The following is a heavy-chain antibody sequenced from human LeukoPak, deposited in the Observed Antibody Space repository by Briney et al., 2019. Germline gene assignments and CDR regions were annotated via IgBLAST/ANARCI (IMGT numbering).Heavy chain of an antibody. CDR2: INSDGSST. V-gene: IGHV3-74*01. CDR1: GFTFSSYW. CDR3: ARRSAAKDAFDI. J-gene: IGHJ3*02. D-gene: IGHD6-25*01. Sequence: GGSLRLSCAASGFTFSSYWMHWVRQAPGKGLVWVSRINSDGSSTSYADSVKGRFTISRDNAKNTPYLQMNRRRAEDTAVYDGARRSAAKDAFDIWGQGTMVTVSS.